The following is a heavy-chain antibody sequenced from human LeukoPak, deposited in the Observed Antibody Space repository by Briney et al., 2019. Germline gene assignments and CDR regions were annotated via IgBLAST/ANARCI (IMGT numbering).Heavy chain of an antibody. CDR3: GRGGNGIDI. D-gene: IGHD2-8*01. CDR1: GFTFSNYL. Sequence: PGGSLRLSCAASGFTFSNYLMHWVRQAPGKGLVWVSRINSDESHTNNYADSVEGRFTISRDNAKNTLYLEMNSLRAEDTGVYFCGRGGNGIDIWGQGTTVIVSS. V-gene: IGHV3-74*01. J-gene: IGHJ3*02. CDR2: INSDESHT.